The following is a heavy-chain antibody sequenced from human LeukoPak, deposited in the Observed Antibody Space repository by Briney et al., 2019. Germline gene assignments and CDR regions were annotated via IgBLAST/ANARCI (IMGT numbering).Heavy chain of an antibody. V-gene: IGHV3-30*04. J-gene: IGHJ4*02. CDR1: GFIFSAYT. CDR2: ISYDGTNK. D-gene: IGHD2-21*01. CDR3: ARGLIDWQAVAFDY. Sequence: GGSLRLSCAASGFIFSAYTMHWVRQAPGKGLEWVALISYDGTNKDYADSVKGRFTISRDNSKNTLFLQMNSLRSEGTAVYYCARGLIDWQAVAFDYWGQGTLVTVSS.